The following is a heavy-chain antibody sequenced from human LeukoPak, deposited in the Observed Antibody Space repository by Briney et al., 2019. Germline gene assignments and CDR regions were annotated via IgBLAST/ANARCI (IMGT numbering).Heavy chain of an antibody. J-gene: IGHJ4*02. CDR3: ARAPWGVGATPPY. CDR1: GFTFSSYW. Sequence: GGSLRLSCAASGFTFSSYWMHWVRQAPGKGLEWVAVISYDGSNKNYADSVKGRFTISRDNSKSTLYLQMDSLRTDDTAMYYCARAPWGVGATPPYWGQGTLVTVSS. CDR2: ISYDGSNK. D-gene: IGHD1-26*01. V-gene: IGHV3-30-3*01.